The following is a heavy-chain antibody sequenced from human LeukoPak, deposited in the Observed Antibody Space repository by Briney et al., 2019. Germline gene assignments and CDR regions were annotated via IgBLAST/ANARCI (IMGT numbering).Heavy chain of an antibody. CDR2: IYYSGST. D-gene: IGHD3-3*01. V-gene: IGHV4-39*01. CDR3: ARRGEGLPIFGVLFDY. J-gene: IGHJ4*02. Sequence: SETLSLTCTVSGGSISSSSYYWGWIRQPPGKGLEWIGSIYYSGSTYYNPSLKSRVTISVDTSKNQFSLKLSSVTAADTAVYYCARRGEGLPIFGVLFDYWGQGTLVTVSS. CDR1: GGSISSSSYY.